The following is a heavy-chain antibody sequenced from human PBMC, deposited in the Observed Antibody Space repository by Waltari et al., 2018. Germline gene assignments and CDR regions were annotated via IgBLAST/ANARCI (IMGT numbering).Heavy chain of an antibody. CDR2: TYPGDSDT. CDR3: ARWPVTTLGWFDP. CDR1: GYSFTSYW. J-gene: IGHJ5*02. V-gene: IGHV5-51*01. D-gene: IGHD4-17*01. Sequence: EVQLVQSGAEVKTPGESLKISCKGSGYSFTSYWIGWVRQVPGKGRWRMGITYPGDSDTSDSPTCRGQVTIAADKSISTAYLQWSSLKASDTSMYYCARWPVTTLGWFDPWGQGTLVTVSS.